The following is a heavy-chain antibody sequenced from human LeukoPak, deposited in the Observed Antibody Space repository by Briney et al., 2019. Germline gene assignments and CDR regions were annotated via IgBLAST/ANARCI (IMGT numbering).Heavy chain of an antibody. CDR3: ARDRVTMVRGVIITGTATGVSYYYYYMDV. CDR2: ISYDGSNK. D-gene: IGHD3-10*01. J-gene: IGHJ6*03. CDR1: GFTFSDYY. V-gene: IGHV3-30*03. Sequence: GGSLRLSCAASGFTFSDYYMSWIRQAPGKGLEWVAVISYDGSNKYYADSVKGRFTISRDNSKNTLYPQMNSLRAEDTAVYYCARDRVTMVRGVIITGTATGVSYYYYYMDVWGKGTTVTVSS.